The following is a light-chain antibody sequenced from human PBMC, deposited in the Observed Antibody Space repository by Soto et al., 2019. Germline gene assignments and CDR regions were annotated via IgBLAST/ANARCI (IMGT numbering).Light chain of an antibody. J-gene: IGLJ2*01. Sequence: QSALTHPASVSGSPGQSITISCTGTSSDVGGYNYVSWYQQHPGKAPKLMIYDVSNRPSGVSNRFSGSKSGNTASLTISGLQAEDEADYYCSSYTSSSTLVVFGGGTKLTVL. CDR1: SSDVGGYNY. V-gene: IGLV2-14*01. CDR3: SSYTSSSTLVV. CDR2: DVS.